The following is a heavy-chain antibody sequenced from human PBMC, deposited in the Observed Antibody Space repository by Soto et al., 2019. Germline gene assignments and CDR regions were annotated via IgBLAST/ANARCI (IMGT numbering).Heavy chain of an antibody. CDR1: GFTFNNYA. CDR3: AKGESSVSARDFDP. D-gene: IGHD3-22*01. J-gene: IGHJ5*02. V-gene: IGHV3-23*01. Sequence: DVQLLEPGGDLAQPGGSLRLSCEASGFTFNNYAIAWVRQAPGKGLEWVSGITSSGAAYYADSVKGRFTISRDNSKNTLYLQMNSLRAEDTAVYYCAKGESSVSARDFDPWGQGTLVTVSS. CDR2: ITSSGAA.